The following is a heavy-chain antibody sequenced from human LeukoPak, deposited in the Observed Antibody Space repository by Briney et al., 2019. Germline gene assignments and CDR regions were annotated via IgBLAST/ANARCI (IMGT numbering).Heavy chain of an antibody. J-gene: IGHJ3*02. CDR1: GVSVSDGRYY. Sequence: SQTLSLTCNVSGVSVSDGRYYWTWIRHHPTRGLEWIGYKYYSGSAKYNPPLKSRLTISIDTAKNQFSLQLSSVTAADTATYYCATPYCSSLGCLDVFNMWGQGTRVTVSS. CDR2: KYYSGSA. V-gene: IGHV4-31*03. D-gene: IGHD2-2*01. CDR3: ATPYCSSLGCLDVFNM.